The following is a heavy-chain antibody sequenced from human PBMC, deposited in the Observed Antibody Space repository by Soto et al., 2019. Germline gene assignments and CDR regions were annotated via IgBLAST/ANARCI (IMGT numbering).Heavy chain of an antibody. CDR3: ASSEARQYYYDSSGPFDY. D-gene: IGHD3-22*01. V-gene: IGHV3-7*03. CDR2: IKQDGSEK. J-gene: IGHJ4*02. CDR1: GFTFSSYW. Sequence: PGGSLRLSCAASGFTFSSYWMSWVRQAPGKGLEWVANIKQDGSEKYYVDSVKGRFTISRDNAKSSLYLQMNSLRAEDTAVYYCASSEARQYYYDSSGPFDYWGQGTLVTVSS.